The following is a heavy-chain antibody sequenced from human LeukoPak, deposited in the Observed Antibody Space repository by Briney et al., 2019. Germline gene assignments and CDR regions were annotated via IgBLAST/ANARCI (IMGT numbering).Heavy chain of an antibody. D-gene: IGHD3-10*01. CDR3: ARRPFGADY. J-gene: IGHJ4*02. CDR1: GFTFSSYG. Sequence: GGSLRLSCAASGFTFSSYGMHWIRQTPGKGLEWVSAITGGAADSTYYADSVKGRFTISRDNAKNSVYLQMNSLRVEDTAVYYCARRPFGADYWGQGTLVTVSS. V-gene: IGHV3-21*06. CDR2: ITGGAADST.